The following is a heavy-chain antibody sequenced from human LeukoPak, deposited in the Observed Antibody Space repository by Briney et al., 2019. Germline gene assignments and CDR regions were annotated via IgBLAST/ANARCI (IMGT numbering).Heavy chain of an antibody. Sequence: SETLSLTCTVSGGSISSSSYYWGWIRQPPGKGLEWIGSIYYSGSTYYNPSLKSRVTISVDTSKNQFSLKLSFVTAADTAVYYCARVYSSGIDYWGQGTLVTVSS. CDR1: GGSISSSSYY. V-gene: IGHV4-39*07. D-gene: IGHD6-25*01. J-gene: IGHJ4*02. CDR3: ARVYSSGIDY. CDR2: IYYSGST.